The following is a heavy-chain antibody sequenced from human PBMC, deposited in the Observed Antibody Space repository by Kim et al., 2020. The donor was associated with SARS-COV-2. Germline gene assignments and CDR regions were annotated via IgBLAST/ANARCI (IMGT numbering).Heavy chain of an antibody. V-gene: IGHV4-59*08. J-gene: IGHJ4*02. Sequence: TLSLTCSVSGVSISSYYWSWIRQPPGKGLEWIGYIYYSGSANYNPSLRSRVTISVDTSKNQFSLKLSSVTAADTAVYYCAGTVRGAKFDYWGRGALVTV. CDR1: GVSISSYY. CDR2: IYYSGSA. CDR3: AGTVRGAKFDY. D-gene: IGHD3-10*01.